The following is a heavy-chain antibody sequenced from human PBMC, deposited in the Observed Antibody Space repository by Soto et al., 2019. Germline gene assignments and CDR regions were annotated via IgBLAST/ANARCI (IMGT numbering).Heavy chain of an antibody. Sequence: GGSLRLSCAASGFPFSSYAMHWVRQAPGKGLEWVAVISYDGSNKYYADSVKGRFTISRDNSKNTLYLQMNSLRAEDTAVYYCARSYYDFWSGYPPDAFDIWGQGTMVTVSS. J-gene: IGHJ3*02. D-gene: IGHD3-3*01. V-gene: IGHV3-30-3*01. CDR3: ARSYYDFWSGYPPDAFDI. CDR1: GFPFSSYA. CDR2: ISYDGSNK.